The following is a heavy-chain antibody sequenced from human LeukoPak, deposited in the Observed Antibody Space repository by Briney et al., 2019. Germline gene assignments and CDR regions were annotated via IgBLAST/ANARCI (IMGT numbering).Heavy chain of an antibody. CDR3: AKDGGSRSYYLNY. CDR1: GFTFSSYG. J-gene: IGHJ4*02. Sequence: PGGSLRLSCAASGFTFSSYGIHWVRQAPGKGLEWVAVISYDGSDKNYADSVKGRFTISRDNSKNTLYLQMNSLRAEDTAVYYCAKDGGSRSYYLNYWGQGTPVTVSS. V-gene: IGHV3-30*18. D-gene: IGHD3-10*01. CDR2: ISYDGSDK.